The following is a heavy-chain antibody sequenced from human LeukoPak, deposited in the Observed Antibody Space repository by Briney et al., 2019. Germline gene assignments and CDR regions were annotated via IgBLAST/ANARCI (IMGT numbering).Heavy chain of an antibody. CDR1: GGSISSYY. J-gene: IGHJ3*02. CDR2: IYYSGST. V-gene: IGHV4-59*01. Sequence: SETLSLTCTVSGGSISSYYWSWIRQPPGRGLEWIGYIYYSGSTNYNPSLKSRVTISVDTSKNQFSLKLSSVTAADTAVYYCARGGSYHAFDIWGQGTMVTVSS. D-gene: IGHD3-16*01. CDR3: ARGGSYHAFDI.